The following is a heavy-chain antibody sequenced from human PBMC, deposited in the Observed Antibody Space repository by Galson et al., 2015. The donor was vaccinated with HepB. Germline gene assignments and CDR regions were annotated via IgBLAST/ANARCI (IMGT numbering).Heavy chain of an antibody. D-gene: IGHD6-13*01. CDR3: ARHRGYSSSWLGRLGNNWLDP. Sequence: QSGAEVKKPGESLKISCKGSGYRFNSQWIGWVRQVPGKGLEWMGVIYPSDSDIRNSPSFQGHATISADKSISTAYLQWSSLKASDTAMYYCARHRGYSSSWLGRLGNNWLDPWGQGTLVAVSS. CDR2: IYPSDSDI. V-gene: IGHV5-51*01. J-gene: IGHJ5*02. CDR1: GYRFNSQW.